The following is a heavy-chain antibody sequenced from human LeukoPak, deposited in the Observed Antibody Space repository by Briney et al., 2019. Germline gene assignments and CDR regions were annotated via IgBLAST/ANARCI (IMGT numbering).Heavy chain of an antibody. CDR1: GFTFSNAW. J-gene: IGHJ4*02. CDR2: IQSKTDGGTT. Sequence: PGGSLRLSCAASGFTFSNAWMGWVRQAPGKGLEWVGRIQSKTDGGTTDYAAPVKGRLTISRDDPKNTLYLQMDSLKTEDAAVYYCSTGTTMVRGVTIRYWGQGTLVTVSS. V-gene: IGHV3-15*01. D-gene: IGHD3-10*01. CDR3: STGTTMVRGVTIRY.